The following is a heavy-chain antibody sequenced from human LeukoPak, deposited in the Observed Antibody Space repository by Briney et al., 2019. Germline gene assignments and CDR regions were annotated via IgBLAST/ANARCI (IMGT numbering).Heavy chain of an antibody. CDR3: VVIQVPGGVWHFDL. Sequence: PGTPLRLSCVASGLTFRNYGFHWVRQAPGKGLEWVAIIYSGGGTTKYYAESVKDRFTITRDDSRDTLYLQMNSLRAEDTAVYYCVVIQVPGGVWHFDLWGRGTLVTVSS. D-gene: IGHD2-2*01. J-gene: IGHJ2*01. V-gene: IGHV3-33*03. CDR1: GLTFRNYG. CDR2: IYSGGGTTK.